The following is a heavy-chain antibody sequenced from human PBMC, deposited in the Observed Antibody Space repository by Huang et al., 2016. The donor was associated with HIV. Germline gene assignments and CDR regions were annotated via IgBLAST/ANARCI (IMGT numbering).Heavy chain of an antibody. J-gene: IGHJ1*01. CDR2: IGGSGYTT. Sequence: EVQLLESGGGLVQPGGSLRLSCAASGFTFSSSSMRWGRQGPGKGLEWVSTIGGSGYTTYHADAVKGRFAVSRDNSKNTLYLQMNSLRAEDTAVYYCAKGGAGGTIRYFQHWGQGTLVTVSS. D-gene: IGHD6-13*01. CDR1: GFTFSSSS. V-gene: IGHV3-23*01. CDR3: AKGGAGGTIRYFQH.